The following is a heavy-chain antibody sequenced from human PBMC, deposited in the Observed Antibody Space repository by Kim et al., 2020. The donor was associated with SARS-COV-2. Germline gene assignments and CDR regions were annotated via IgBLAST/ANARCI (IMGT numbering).Heavy chain of an antibody. Sequence: SQTLSLTCAISGDSVSSNSAAWNWIRQSPSRGLEWLGRTYYRSKWYNDYAVSVKSRITINPDTSKNQFSLQLNSVTPEDTAVYYCASSVYSSSPTYPGQPHYYYYYYGMDVWGQGTTVTVSS. D-gene: IGHD6-6*01. V-gene: IGHV6-1*01. CDR1: GDSVSSNSAA. CDR3: ASSVYSSSPTYPGQPHYYYYYYGMDV. CDR2: TYYRSKWYN. J-gene: IGHJ6*02.